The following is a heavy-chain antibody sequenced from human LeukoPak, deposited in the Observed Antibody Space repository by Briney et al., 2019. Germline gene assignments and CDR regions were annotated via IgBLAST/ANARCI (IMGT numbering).Heavy chain of an antibody. CDR1: GFTFSSYW. D-gene: IGHD6-6*01. V-gene: IGHV3-7*01. Sequence: GGSLRLSCAASGFTFSSYWMSWVRQAPGKGLEWVANIKQDGSEKYYVDSVKGRFTISRDNAKNSLFLQMNSLRAEDTAVYYCARDFTTSSTAYLHHWGQGTLVTVSS. CDR2: IKQDGSEK. CDR3: ARDFTTSSTAYLHH. J-gene: IGHJ1*01.